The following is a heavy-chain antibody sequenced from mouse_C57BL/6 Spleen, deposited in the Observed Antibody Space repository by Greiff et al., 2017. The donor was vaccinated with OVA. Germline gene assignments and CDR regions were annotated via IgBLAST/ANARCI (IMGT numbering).Heavy chain of an antibody. Sequence: EVQLVESGGGLVKPGGSLKLSCAASGFTFSSYAMSWVRQTPEKRLEWVATISDGGSYTYYPDNVKGRFTISRDNAKNNLYLQMSHLKSEDTAMYYCARALYYYGSENYAMDYWGQGTSVTVSS. CDR2: ISDGGSYT. D-gene: IGHD1-1*01. CDR1: GFTFSSYA. CDR3: ARALYYYGSENYAMDY. V-gene: IGHV5-4*01. J-gene: IGHJ4*01.